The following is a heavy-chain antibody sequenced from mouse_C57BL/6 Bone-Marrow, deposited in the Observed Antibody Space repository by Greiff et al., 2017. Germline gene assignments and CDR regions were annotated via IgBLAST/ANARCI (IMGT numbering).Heavy chain of an antibody. J-gene: IGHJ3*01. V-gene: IGHV1-81*01. CDR2: IYPRSGNT. CDR1: GYTFTSYG. CDR3: ARNYDYDVEAY. D-gene: IGHD2-4*01. Sequence: VKLQESGAELARPGASVKLSCKASGYTFTSYGISWVKQRTGQGLEWIGEIYPRSGNTYYNEKFKGKATLTADKSSSTAYMELRSLTSEDSAVYFCARNYDYDVEAYWGQGTLVTVSA.